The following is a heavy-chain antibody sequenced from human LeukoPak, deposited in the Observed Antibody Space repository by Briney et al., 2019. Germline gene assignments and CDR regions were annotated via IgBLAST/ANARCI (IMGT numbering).Heavy chain of an antibody. V-gene: IGHV3-21*01. CDR3: ARDVEGRYDSSGYFDY. CDR1: GFTFSGYS. J-gene: IGHJ4*02. D-gene: IGHD3-22*01. Sequence: PGGSLRLSCAASGFTFSGYSMNWVRQAPGKGLEWVSSISSSSSYIYYADSVKGRFTISRDNAKNSLYLQMNSLRAEDTAVYYCARDVEGRYDSSGYFDYWGQGTLVTVSS. CDR2: ISSSSSYI.